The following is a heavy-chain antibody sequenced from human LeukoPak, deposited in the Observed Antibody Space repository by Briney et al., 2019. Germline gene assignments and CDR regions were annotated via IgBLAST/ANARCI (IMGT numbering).Heavy chain of an antibody. CDR1: GFTFDDYA. V-gene: IGHV3-9*01. Sequence: GGSLRLSCAASGFTFDDYAMHWVRQAPGKGLEWVSGISWNSGSIGYADSVKGRFTISRDNAKNSLYLQMNSLRAEDTAFYYCAKASGGYGSGSCDYWGQGTLVTVSS. J-gene: IGHJ4*02. CDR3: AKASGGYGSGSCDY. D-gene: IGHD3-10*01. CDR2: ISWNSGSI.